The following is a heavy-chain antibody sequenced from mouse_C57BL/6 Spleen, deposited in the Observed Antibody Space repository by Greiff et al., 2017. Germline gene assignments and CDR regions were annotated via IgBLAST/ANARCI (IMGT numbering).Heavy chain of an antibody. Sequence: VQLQQSGAELARPGASVKMSCKASGYTFTSYTMHWVKQRPGQGLEWIGYINPSSGYTKYNQKFKDKATLTADKSSSTAYMQLSSLTSEDSAVYYCARSTMVTLLDYWGQGTTLTVSS. CDR3: ARSTMVTLLDY. CDR1: GYTFTSYT. D-gene: IGHD2-2*01. CDR2: INPSSGYT. J-gene: IGHJ2*01. V-gene: IGHV1-4*01.